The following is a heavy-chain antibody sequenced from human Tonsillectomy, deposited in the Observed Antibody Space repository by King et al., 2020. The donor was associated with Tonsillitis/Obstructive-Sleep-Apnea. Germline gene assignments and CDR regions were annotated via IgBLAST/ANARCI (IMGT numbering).Heavy chain of an antibody. J-gene: IGHJ6*02. D-gene: IGHD5-12*01. V-gene: IGHV5-10-1*03. CDR2: IDPTDSYT. CDR1: GYSFASYW. CDR3: ARLDTGDDFYLYGMDV. Sequence: VQLVESGAEVKKPGESVRISCKGSGYSFASYWINWVRQMPGKGLEWMGRIDPTDSYTNYSPSFQGHVTFSVDKSISTAYLQWSSLKASDTAMYYCARLDTGDDFYLYGMDVGGQGTTVTVSS.